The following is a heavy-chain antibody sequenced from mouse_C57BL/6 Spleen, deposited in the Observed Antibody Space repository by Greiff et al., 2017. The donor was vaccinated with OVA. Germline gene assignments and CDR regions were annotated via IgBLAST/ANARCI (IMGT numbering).Heavy chain of an antibody. CDR2: IDPSDSET. CDR1: GYTFTSYW. V-gene: IGHV1-52*01. CDR3: ARTDDYGAMDY. J-gene: IGHJ4*01. D-gene: IGHD2-4*01. Sequence: QVQLKQPGAELVRPGSSVKLSCKASGYTFTSYWMHWVKQRPIQGLEWIGNIDPSDSETHYNQKFKDKATLTVDKSSSTAYMQLSSLTSEDSVVYYCARTDDYGAMDYWGQGTSVTVSS.